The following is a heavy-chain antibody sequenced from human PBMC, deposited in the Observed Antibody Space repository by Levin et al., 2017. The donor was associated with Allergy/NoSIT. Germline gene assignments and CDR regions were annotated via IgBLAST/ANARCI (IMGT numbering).Heavy chain of an antibody. Sequence: SETLSLTCTVSGGSISSSSYYWGWIRQPPGKGLEWIGSIYYSGSTYYNPSLKSRVTISVDTSKNQFSLKLSSVTAADTAVYYCARHSCSSTSCYRKWGHSYGPNWFDPWGQGTLVTVSS. CDR3: ARHSCSSTSCYRKWGHSYGPNWFDP. D-gene: IGHD2-2*01. CDR2: IYYSGST. J-gene: IGHJ5*02. V-gene: IGHV4-39*01. CDR1: GGSISSSSYY.